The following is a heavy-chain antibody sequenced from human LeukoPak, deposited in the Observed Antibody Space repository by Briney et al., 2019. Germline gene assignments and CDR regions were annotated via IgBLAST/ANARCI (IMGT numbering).Heavy chain of an antibody. CDR2: IKQDGSEK. D-gene: IGHD5-18*01. CDR1: GFTFSNYW. CDR3: ARQRYSYGSDAFDI. Sequence: GGSLRLSCVASGFTFSNYWMSWVRQAPGKGLEWVANIKQDGSEKYYVDSVKGRFTISRDNAKNSLYLQVSSLRAEDTAVYYCARQRYSYGSDAFDIWGQGTMVTVSS. V-gene: IGHV3-7*01. J-gene: IGHJ3*02.